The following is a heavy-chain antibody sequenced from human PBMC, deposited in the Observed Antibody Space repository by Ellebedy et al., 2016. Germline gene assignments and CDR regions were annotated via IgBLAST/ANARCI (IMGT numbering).Heavy chain of an antibody. J-gene: IGHJ6*03. CDR3: ARAGITMVRGVTSYYMDV. Sequence: ASVKVSXXASGYTFTGYYIHWVRHAPGQGLEWMGWINPNSGGTKYAQKFQGRVTMTRDTSISTAYMELSRLKSDDTAVYYCARAGITMVRGVTSYYMDVWGKGTTVTVSS. CDR1: GYTFTGYY. V-gene: IGHV1-2*02. CDR2: INPNSGGT. D-gene: IGHD3-10*01.